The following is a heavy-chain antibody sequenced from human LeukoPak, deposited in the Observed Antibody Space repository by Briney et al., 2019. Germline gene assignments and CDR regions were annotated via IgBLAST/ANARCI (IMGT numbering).Heavy chain of an antibody. J-gene: IGHJ3*02. Sequence: ASVKVSCKVSGYTLTELSMHWVRQAPGKGLEWMGGFDPEDGETIYAQKLQGRVTMTTDTSTSTAYMELRSLRSDDTAVYYCARESTTAAFDIWGQGTMVTVSS. D-gene: IGHD4-11*01. CDR3: ARESTTAAFDI. V-gene: IGHV1-24*01. CDR2: FDPEDGET. CDR1: GYTLTELS.